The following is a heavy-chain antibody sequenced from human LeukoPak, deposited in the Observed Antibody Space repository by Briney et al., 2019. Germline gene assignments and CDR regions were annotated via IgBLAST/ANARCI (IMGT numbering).Heavy chain of an antibody. D-gene: IGHD3-22*01. CDR1: GFTFSSYA. V-gene: IGHV3-23*01. Sequence: GGSLRLSCAASGFTFSSYAMSWVRQAPGKGLEWVSATSGSGGSTYYADSVKGRFTISRDNSKNTLYLQMNSLRAEDTAVYYCAKVQYYYYDSSGYSPALDYWGQGTLVTVSS. J-gene: IGHJ4*02. CDR2: TSGSGGST. CDR3: AKVQYYYYDSSGYSPALDY.